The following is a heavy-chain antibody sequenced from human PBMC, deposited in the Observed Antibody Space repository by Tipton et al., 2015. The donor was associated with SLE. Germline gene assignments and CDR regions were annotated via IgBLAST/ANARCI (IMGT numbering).Heavy chain of an antibody. CDR1: GGSISSYY. CDR3: ARSAGYGSSWAHFDY. CDR2: IYYSGSS. Sequence: TLSLTCTVSGGSISSYYWSWIRQPPGKGLEWIGYIYYSGSSNYNPSLKSRATISVDTSKNQFSLKLSSVTAADTAAYYCARSAGYGSSWAHFDYWGQGTLVTVSS. J-gene: IGHJ4*02. V-gene: IGHV4-59*01. D-gene: IGHD6-13*01.